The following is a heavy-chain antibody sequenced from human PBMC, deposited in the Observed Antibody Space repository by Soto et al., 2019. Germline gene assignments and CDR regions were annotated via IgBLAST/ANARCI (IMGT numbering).Heavy chain of an antibody. V-gene: IGHV3-64D*06. CDR2: ISFNGGDT. CDR3: VKDGAVTFSGWFFDY. Sequence: PGGSLRLSCSASGFPFSRFAIHWVRQAPGKGLVYVSGISFNGGDTYYADSVKGRFSISRDNSKNTVYLQMSGLRAEDTAVYYCVKDGAVTFSGWFFDYWGQGTPVTVSS. J-gene: IGHJ4*02. CDR1: GFPFSRFA. D-gene: IGHD4-4*01.